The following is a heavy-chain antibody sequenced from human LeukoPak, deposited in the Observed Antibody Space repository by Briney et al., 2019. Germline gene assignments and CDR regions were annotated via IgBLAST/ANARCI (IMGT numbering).Heavy chain of an antibody. V-gene: IGHV1-2*02. J-gene: IGHJ4*02. CDR1: GYTFIDYY. Sequence: EASVKVSCKASGYTFIDYYMHWVRQAPGQGLEWMGWISPNSGGTNYALKFRGRVTMTRDTSISTVYMEMNRLTSDDTAVYFCARKKGDYWGQGTLVTVST. CDR2: ISPNSGGT. CDR3: ARKKGDY.